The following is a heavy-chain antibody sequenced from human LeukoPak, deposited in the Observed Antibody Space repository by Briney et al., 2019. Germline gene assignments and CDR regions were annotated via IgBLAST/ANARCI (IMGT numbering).Heavy chain of an antibody. CDR1: GYTFTSYD. D-gene: IGHD3-3*01. Sequence: ASVKVSCKASGYTFTSYDINWVRQATGQGLEWMGWMNPNSGNTGYAQKFQGRVTMTRNTSISTAYMELSSLRSEDTAVYYCARNPYQYYDFWSGYYGAGAFDIWGQGTMVTVSS. J-gene: IGHJ3*02. V-gene: IGHV1-8*01. CDR2: MNPNSGNT. CDR3: ARNPYQYYDFWSGYYGAGAFDI.